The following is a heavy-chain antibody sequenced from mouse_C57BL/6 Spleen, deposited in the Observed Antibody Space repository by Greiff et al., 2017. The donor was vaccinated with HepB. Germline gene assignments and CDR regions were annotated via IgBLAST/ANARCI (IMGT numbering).Heavy chain of an antibody. Sequence: QVQLQQSGAELARPGASVKMSCKASGYTFTSYTMHWVKQRPGQGLEWIGYINPSSGYTKYNQKFKDKATLTADKSSSTAYMQLSSLTSEDSAVYYSAREVYDAMDYWGQGTSVTVSS. V-gene: IGHV1-4*01. J-gene: IGHJ4*01. CDR3: AREVYDAMDY. CDR1: GYTFTSYT. CDR2: INPSSGYT.